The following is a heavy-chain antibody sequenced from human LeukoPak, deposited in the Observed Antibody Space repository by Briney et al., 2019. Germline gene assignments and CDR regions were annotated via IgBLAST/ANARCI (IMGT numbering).Heavy chain of an antibody. V-gene: IGHV4-4*02. CDR2: IYHSGST. CDR1: GGSISSSHW. CDR3: ARELLARHWFDP. J-gene: IGHJ5*02. Sequence: SETLSLTCAVSGGSISSSHWWSWVRQPPGKGLEWIGEIYHSGSTNYNPSLKSRVTISVDRSKNQFSLKLSSVTAADTAVYYCARELLARHWFDPWGQGTLVTVSS. D-gene: IGHD3-3*01.